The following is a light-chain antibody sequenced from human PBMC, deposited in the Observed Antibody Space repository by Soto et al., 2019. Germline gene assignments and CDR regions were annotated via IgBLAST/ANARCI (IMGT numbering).Light chain of an antibody. J-gene: IGLJ1*01. CDR2: DVS. Sequence: QSALTQPASVSGSPGQSITISCTGTSSDVGAYNFVSWYQQHPGKVPKLMIFDVSSRTSGVSDRFSGSKSGNTASLTISGLQAEHEGDYYCISYTSSSTHVFGSGTKLTVL. V-gene: IGLV2-14*03. CDR1: SSDVGAYNF. CDR3: ISYTSSSTHV.